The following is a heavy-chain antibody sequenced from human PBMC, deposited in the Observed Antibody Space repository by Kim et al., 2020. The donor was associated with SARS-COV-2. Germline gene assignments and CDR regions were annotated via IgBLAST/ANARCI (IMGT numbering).Heavy chain of an antibody. CDR3: ARLSQQLVWYFDL. D-gene: IGHD6-13*01. J-gene: IGHJ2*01. V-gene: IGHV5-51*01. Sequence: YSPSFQGQVTISADKSISTAYLQWSSLKASDTAMYYCARLSQQLVWYFDLWGRGTLVTVSS.